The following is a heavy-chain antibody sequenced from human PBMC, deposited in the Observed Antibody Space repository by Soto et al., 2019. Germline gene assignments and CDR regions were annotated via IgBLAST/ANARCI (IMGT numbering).Heavy chain of an antibody. CDR2: VYPGDSET. J-gene: IGHJ4*02. V-gene: IGHV5-51*01. Sequence: GESLKISCKGSGYSFTSYWIGWVRQMPGKGLEWMGIVYPGDSETKYSPSFQGQVTMSADKSISTAYLQWSSLKASDTAIYYCARHPYSSGPVDYWGQGTLVTVSS. CDR3: ARHPYSSGPVDY. D-gene: IGHD2-15*01. CDR1: GYSFTSYW.